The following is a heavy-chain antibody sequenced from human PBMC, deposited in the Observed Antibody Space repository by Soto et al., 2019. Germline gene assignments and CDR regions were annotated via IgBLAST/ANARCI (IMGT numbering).Heavy chain of an antibody. V-gene: IGHV3-23*01. D-gene: IGHD6-19*01. CDR2: SIAGVTT. CDR1: GFTFSNYA. J-gene: IGHJ3*02. Sequence: EVQLLESGGGLVQPGGSLRLSCAASGFTFSNYAMSWVRQAPGKGLEWVSSIAGVTTYYADSVKGRFTISRDNSKDTLFLQLNSLRAEDTAVYYCAKPYRAFGSSRWYTTFDIWGQGTIVTVSS. CDR3: AKPYRAFGSSRWYTTFDI.